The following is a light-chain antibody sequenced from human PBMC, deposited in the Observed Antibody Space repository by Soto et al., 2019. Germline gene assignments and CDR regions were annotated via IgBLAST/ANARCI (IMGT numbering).Light chain of an antibody. CDR1: QSISSW. CDR3: QQTHRVPRT. J-gene: IGKJ4*01. V-gene: IGKV1-5*01. CDR2: DAS. Sequence: DIQMTQSPSTLSTSVGDRVTITCRASQSISSWLAWYQQKPGKAPKLLIYDASSLESGVPSRFSGSGSGTEFTLTISSLQPDDFATYYCQQTHRVPRTFGGGTKVEI.